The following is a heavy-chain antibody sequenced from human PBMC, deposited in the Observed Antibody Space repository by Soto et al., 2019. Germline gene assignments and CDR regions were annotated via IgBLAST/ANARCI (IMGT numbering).Heavy chain of an antibody. CDR3: SRQASDFWSGKPQYYMDV. CDR1: GFTFSGSA. CDR2: IRSKGNNYAT. V-gene: IGHV3-73*01. D-gene: IGHD3-3*01. Sequence: EVQLVESGGGLVQPGGSLKLSCAASGFTFSGSAMHWVRQASGKGLEWVGRIRSKGNNYATAYGASRKGRFTISREYSKNTAYLQMNRLNTEDTAVYYCSRQASDFWSGKPQYYMDVWGKGTTVTVSS. J-gene: IGHJ6*03.